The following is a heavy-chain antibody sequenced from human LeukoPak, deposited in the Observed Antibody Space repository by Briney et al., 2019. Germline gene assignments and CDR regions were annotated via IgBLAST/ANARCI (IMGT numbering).Heavy chain of an antibody. D-gene: IGHD3-10*01. CDR1: GYTFTSYD. J-gene: IGHJ4*02. CDR3: ASYRPITMVRGVIADY. CDR2: MNPNSENA. V-gene: IGHV1-8*01. Sequence: ASVKVSCKPSGYTFTSYDINWVRQATGQGLEWMGWMNPNSENAGYAQKFQGRVTMTRDTSISTAYMELSSLTSEDTAVYYCASYRPITMVRGVIADYWGQGTLVTVSS.